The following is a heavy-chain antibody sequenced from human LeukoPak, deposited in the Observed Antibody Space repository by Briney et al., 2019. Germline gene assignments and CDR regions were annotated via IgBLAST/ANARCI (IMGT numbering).Heavy chain of an antibody. D-gene: IGHD3-22*01. J-gene: IGHJ3*02. Sequence: PGGSLRLSCAASGFTFSSYSMNWVRQAPGKGLEWVSSISSSSYIYYADSVKGRFTISRDNAKNSLYLQMNSLRAEDTAVYYCARDDSPTDAFDIWGQGTMVTVSS. CDR2: ISSSSYI. CDR3: ARDDSPTDAFDI. CDR1: GFTFSSYS. V-gene: IGHV3-21*01.